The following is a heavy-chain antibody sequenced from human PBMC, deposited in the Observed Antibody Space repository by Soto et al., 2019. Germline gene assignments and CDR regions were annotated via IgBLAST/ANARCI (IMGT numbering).Heavy chain of an antibody. CDR2: ISGSGDKT. J-gene: IGHJ4*02. CDR3: AKDRFGIVGPVDY. D-gene: IGHD1-26*01. CDR1: GLIFSDYA. V-gene: IGHV3-23*01. Sequence: GGSLRLSCAASGLIFSDYAMSWVRQAPGKGLECVACISGSGDKTFYADSVKGRFTISRDNSKNTVSLHMNSLRVDDTAVYFCAKDRFGIVGPVDYWGPGTRVTVSS.